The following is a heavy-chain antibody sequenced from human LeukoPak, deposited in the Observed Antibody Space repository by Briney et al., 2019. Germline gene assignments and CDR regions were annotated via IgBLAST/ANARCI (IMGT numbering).Heavy chain of an antibody. J-gene: IGHJ4*02. CDR2: ISYDGSNK. Sequence: PGRSLRLSCAASGFTFSSYGMHWVRQAPGKGLECVAIISYDGSNKYYTDSVKGRFTISRDNSKNTLYLQMNSLRAEDTAVYYCAKSGIEAAGSLVYFDYWGQGTLVTVSS. CDR3: AKSGIEAAGSLVYFDY. D-gene: IGHD6-13*01. V-gene: IGHV3-30*18. CDR1: GFTFSSYG.